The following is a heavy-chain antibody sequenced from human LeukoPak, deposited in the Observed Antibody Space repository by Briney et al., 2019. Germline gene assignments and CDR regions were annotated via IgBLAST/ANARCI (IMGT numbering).Heavy chain of an antibody. D-gene: IGHD1-26*01. Sequence: ASVKVSCKASGYTFTSYAMHWVRQAPGQRLEWMGWINAGNGNTKYSQKFQGRVTITRDTSASTAYMELSSLRSEDTAVYYCARDGVEVGATMFFDYYYGMDVWGQGTTVTVSS. CDR1: GYTFTSYA. J-gene: IGHJ6*02. CDR3: ARDGVEVGATMFFDYYYGMDV. V-gene: IGHV1-3*01. CDR2: INAGNGNT.